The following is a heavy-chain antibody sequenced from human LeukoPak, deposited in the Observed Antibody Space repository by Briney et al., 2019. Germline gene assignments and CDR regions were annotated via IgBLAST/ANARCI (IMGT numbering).Heavy chain of an antibody. J-gene: IGHJ3*02. D-gene: IGHD4-17*01. CDR1: GGTFTRYA. CDR2: IIPIFGTA. V-gene: IGHV1-69*05. Sequence: GVSVKVSCKASGGTFTRYAISWVRQAPGQGLEWMGGIIPIFGTANYAQKFQGRVTITTNESTSTAYMELSSPRPECSSVHNCARDLYGDLSLDSCYMWGQGRMVTVSS. CDR3: ARDLYGDLSLDSCYM.